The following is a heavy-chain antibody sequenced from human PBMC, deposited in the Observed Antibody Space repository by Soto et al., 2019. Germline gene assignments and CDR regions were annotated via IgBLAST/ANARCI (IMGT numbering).Heavy chain of an antibody. CDR2: ITANSGAT. CDR3: ARAAPLRYSGYALDH. CDR1: GYTFTDYY. Sequence: QVQLASPGAEVKKPGASVKVSCRASGYTFTDYYIHWVRQAPGQGLQWVGWITANSGATEYAQKCQGRVTRQRAPSISTVYMEVTRLRSDDTALYFCARAAPLRYSGYALDHWGQGTRVTVAT. V-gene: IGHV1-2*02. J-gene: IGHJ4*02. D-gene: IGHD5-12*01.